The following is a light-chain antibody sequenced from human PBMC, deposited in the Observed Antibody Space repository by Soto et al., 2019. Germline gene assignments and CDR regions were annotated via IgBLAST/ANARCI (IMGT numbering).Light chain of an antibody. J-gene: IGKJ2*01. CDR1: QSVDTK. Sequence: ETVMTQSPATLSVSLGERVTLSCRASQSVDTKLAWYQHKPGQAPRLLSYGASTRATGIPARFSGSGSGTEFTLTNSGLQSEDFAVYFCQQYYNWYTYGQGTKLEIK. CDR3: QQYYNWYT. V-gene: IGKV3-15*01. CDR2: GAS.